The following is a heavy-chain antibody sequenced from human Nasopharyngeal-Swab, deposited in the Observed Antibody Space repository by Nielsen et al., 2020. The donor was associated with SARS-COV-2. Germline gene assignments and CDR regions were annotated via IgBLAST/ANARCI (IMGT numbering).Heavy chain of an antibody. Sequence: SETLSLTCTVSGGSISSYYWSWIRQPPGKGLEWIGYICYSGSTNYNPSLKSRVTISVDTSKNQFSLKLSSVTAADTAVYYCARGGGLGYYDFWSGYSQTSDAFDIWGQGTMVTVSS. V-gene: IGHV4-59*01. CDR3: ARGGGLGYYDFWSGYSQTSDAFDI. J-gene: IGHJ3*02. CDR2: ICYSGST. CDR1: GGSISSYY. D-gene: IGHD3-3*01.